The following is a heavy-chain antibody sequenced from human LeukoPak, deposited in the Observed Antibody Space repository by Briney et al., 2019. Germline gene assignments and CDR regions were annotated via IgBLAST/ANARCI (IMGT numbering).Heavy chain of an antibody. Sequence: GGSLRLSCAASGLTFITYAMNWVRQAPGKGLEWVSTISGSGGSTYYADSVKGRFTISRDNSKNTLYLQMNSLRAEDTAVYYCAQGRYSHGHYFDYWGQGTLVTVSS. CDR3: AQGRYSHGHYFDY. V-gene: IGHV3-23*01. CDR1: GLTFITYA. J-gene: IGHJ4*02. CDR2: ISGSGGST. D-gene: IGHD5-18*01.